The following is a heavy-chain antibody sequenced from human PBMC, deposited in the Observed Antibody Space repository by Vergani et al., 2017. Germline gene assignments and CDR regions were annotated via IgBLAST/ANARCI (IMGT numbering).Heavy chain of an antibody. CDR2: IYPGDSDT. D-gene: IGHD3-22*01. J-gene: IGHJ4*02. Sequence: EVQLVQSGAEVKKPGESLKISCKGSGYSFTSYWIGWVRQMPGKGLEWMGIIYPGDSDTRYSPSFQGQVTISADKSISTAYLQWSSLKASDTAMYYCARKYYYDSSGYYYGGVRPYYFDYWGQGTLVTVSS. CDR1: GYSFTSYW. CDR3: ARKYYYDSSGYYYGGVRPYYFDY. V-gene: IGHV5-51*01.